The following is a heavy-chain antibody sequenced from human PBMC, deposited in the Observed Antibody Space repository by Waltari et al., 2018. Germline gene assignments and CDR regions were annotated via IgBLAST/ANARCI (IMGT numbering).Heavy chain of an antibody. CDR1: GFTFSSYG. CDR2: IRYDGSNK. J-gene: IGHJ5*02. CDR3: AKDKPTVTTSDTNYQT. Sequence: QVQLVESGGGVVQPGGSLRLSCAAAGFTFSSYGMHWVRQAPGKGLEWVAFIRYDGSNKYYADSVKGRFTISRDNSKNTLYLQMNSLRAEDTAVYYCAKDKPTVTTSDTNYQTWGQGTLVTVSS. V-gene: IGHV3-30*02. D-gene: IGHD4-17*01.